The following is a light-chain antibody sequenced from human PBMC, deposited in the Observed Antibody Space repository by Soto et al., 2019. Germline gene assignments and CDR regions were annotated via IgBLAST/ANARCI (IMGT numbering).Light chain of an antibody. J-gene: IGKJ4*01. Sequence: ERVMPQSPATLSVSPGERASLSCRASQSVSSNLAWYQQKPGQAPRLLIYGASTRATGIPARFSGSGSGTEFTLTINGLQSEDFAVYYCQQYNNWPPLTFGGGTKVDIK. V-gene: IGKV3-15*01. CDR2: GAS. CDR3: QQYNNWPPLT. CDR1: QSVSSN.